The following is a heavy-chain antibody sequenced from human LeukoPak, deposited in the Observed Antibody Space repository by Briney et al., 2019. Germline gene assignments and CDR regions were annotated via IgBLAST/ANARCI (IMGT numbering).Heavy chain of an antibody. J-gene: IGHJ6*02. CDR1: GFTISDYY. V-gene: IGHV3-11*01. CDR2: ISSSGSTI. Sequence: PGGSLRLSCAASGFTISDYYMSWIRQTPGRGLEWVSYISSSGSTIYYADSVKGRFTISRDNAKNSLYLQMNSLRAEDTAVYYCARVELDYYYYGMDVWGQGTTVTVPS. CDR3: ARVELDYYYYGMDV. D-gene: IGHD1-7*01.